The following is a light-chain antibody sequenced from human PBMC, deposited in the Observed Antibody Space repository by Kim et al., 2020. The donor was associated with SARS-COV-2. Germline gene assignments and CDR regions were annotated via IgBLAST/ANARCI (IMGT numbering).Light chain of an antibody. CDR1: QSISIS. CDR3: KKINSPRLT. V-gene: IGKV1-39*01. CDR2: GAS. J-gene: IGKJ4*01. Sequence: DIQMTQSPSSLSASVGDRVTITCRASQSISISLNWYQQKPGKAPKVLISGASTLQSGVPSRFSGGGSGKIFPLPISSLHPEDFATYYCKKINSPRLTFGGGTKVDIK.